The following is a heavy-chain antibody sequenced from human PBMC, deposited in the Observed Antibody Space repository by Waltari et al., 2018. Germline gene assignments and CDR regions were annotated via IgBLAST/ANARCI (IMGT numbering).Heavy chain of an antibody. V-gene: IGHV3-48*01. CDR2: ISSSSSTI. J-gene: IGHJ4*02. Sequence: EVQLVESGGGLVQPGGSLRLSCAASGFTFSSYSMNWVRQAPGKGLEWLSYISSSSSTIYYPDSVRGRFTISRDNGKNSLYLHMNSLRAEDTAVYYCAREVDYWGQGTLVTVSS. CDR3: AREVDY. CDR1: GFTFSSYS.